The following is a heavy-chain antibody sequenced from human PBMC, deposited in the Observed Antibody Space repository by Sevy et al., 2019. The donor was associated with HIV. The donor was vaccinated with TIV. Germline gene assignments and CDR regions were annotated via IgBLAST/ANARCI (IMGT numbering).Heavy chain of an antibody. CDR2: IYYNGHI. D-gene: IGHD1-26*01. Sequence: SETLSLTCTVSGGSITSLYWNWIRQPPGKGLEWIANIYYNGHINYNPSLKSRVTLSLDTSKNQFSPGLSSVTAADTAMYYCAGENAWGRGYSWGQGTLVTVSS. J-gene: IGHJ4*02. V-gene: IGHV4-59*11. CDR1: GGSITSLY. CDR3: AGENAWGRGYS.